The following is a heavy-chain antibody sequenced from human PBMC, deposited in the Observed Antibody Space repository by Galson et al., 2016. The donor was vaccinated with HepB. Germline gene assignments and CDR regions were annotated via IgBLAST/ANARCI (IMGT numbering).Heavy chain of an antibody. D-gene: IGHD3-16*01. CDR3: ARPHDLADYVFAY. Sequence: QSGAEVKKPGESLTISCQGSGYTFTNYWIAWVRQMPGKGLGWMGIIYPEDSDTRYSPSFQGQVTLSADTSINTAYLQWSSLKAADTAMYFCARPHDLADYVFAYWGQGTLVTVSS. CDR1: GYTFTNYW. V-gene: IGHV5-51*01. J-gene: IGHJ4*02. CDR2: IYPEDSDT.